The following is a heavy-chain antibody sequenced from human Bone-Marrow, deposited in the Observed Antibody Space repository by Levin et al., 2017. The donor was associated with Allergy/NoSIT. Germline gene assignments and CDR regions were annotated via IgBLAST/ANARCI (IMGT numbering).Heavy chain of an antibody. CDR1: GFTFVNYW. J-gene: IGHJ3*01. Sequence: GESLKISCAASGFTFVNYWMTWVRQAPGKGPEWVANINKDGSEKKYVDSVEGRFTISRDNARNSLFLQINSLRAEDTALYYCARDPEFGAFDVWGRGTMVTVS. D-gene: IGHD3-10*01. CDR3: ARDPEFGAFDV. V-gene: IGHV3-7*01. CDR2: INKDGSEK.